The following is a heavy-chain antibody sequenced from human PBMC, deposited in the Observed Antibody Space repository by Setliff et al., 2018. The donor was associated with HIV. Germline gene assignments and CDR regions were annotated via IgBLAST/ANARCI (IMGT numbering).Heavy chain of an antibody. CDR3: ARMSCSDQTCYFFDF. D-gene: IGHD3-10*01. Sequence: PSETLSLTCTVSAYSITSGSYYWSWIRQPAGKGLEWIGHIYTSGSTNYNPSLKSRVSISIDTSKNQFSLKVNSLTAADTAVYYCARMSCSDQTCYFFDFWGQGALVTVSS. J-gene: IGHJ4*02. V-gene: IGHV4-61*09. CDR2: IYTSGST. CDR1: AYSITSGSYY.